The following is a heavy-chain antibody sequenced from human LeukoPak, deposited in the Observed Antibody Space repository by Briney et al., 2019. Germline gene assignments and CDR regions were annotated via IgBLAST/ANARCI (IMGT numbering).Heavy chain of an antibody. Sequence: SETLSLTCTVSGGSISSSSYYWGWIRQPPGKGLEWIGSIYYSGSTYYNPSLKSRVTISVDTSKNQFSLKLSSVTAADTAVYYCARDIGGTTMVRGVNNPSGDWGQGTLVTVSS. V-gene: IGHV4-39*07. CDR2: IYYSGST. CDR3: ARDIGGTTMVRGVNNPSGD. CDR1: GGSISSSSYY. D-gene: IGHD3-10*01. J-gene: IGHJ4*02.